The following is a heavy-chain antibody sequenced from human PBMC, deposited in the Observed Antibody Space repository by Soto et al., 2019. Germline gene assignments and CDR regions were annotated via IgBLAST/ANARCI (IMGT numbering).Heavy chain of an antibody. CDR3: ARKSSSSSWFDP. CDR1: GYTFFTYG. V-gene: IGHV1-18*01. J-gene: IGHJ5*02. Sequence: GASVKVSCKASGYTFFTYGITWVRQAPGQGLEWMGWISTYDGNTDYAQKLQGRVTMTTDTSTRTAYMELRSLRSDDTAVYYCARKSSSSSWFDPWGQGTPVTVS. D-gene: IGHD6-6*01. CDR2: ISTYDGNT.